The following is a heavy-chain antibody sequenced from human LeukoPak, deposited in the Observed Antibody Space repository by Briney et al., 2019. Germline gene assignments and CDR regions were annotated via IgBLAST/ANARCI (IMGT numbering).Heavy chain of an antibody. CDR2: IKQDGSEK. V-gene: IGHV3-7*01. CDR1: GFTFSTYW. CDR3: ARHLSGVTGYTYGRGIDY. J-gene: IGHJ4*02. D-gene: IGHD5-18*01. Sequence: PGGSLRLSCAASGFTFSTYWMTWVRQAPGKGLEWVANIKQDGSEKYCVDSVKGRFTISRDNAKKSLYLQVNSLRAEDTAVYYCARHLSGVTGYTYGRGIDYWGQGTLVTVSS.